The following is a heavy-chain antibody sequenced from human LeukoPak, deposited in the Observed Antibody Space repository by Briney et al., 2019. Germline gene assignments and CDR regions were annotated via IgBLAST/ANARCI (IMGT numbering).Heavy chain of an antibody. J-gene: IGHJ4*02. D-gene: IGHD2-2*01. V-gene: IGHV3-48*01. CDR1: GFTFSDYH. CDR2: ISTGSSTR. Sequence: GGSLRLSCAASGFTFSDYHMNWVRQALGTGLEWVSYISTGSSTRYYADSVKGRFTISRDNARNSLYLQMNSLRVEDTAVYYCARGANSIHQLDYWGQGTLITVSS. CDR3: ARGANSIHQLDY.